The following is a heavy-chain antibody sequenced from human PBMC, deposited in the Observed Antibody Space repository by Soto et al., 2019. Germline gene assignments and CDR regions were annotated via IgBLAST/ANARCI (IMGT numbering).Heavy chain of an antibody. CDR3: AKEVATMVAATLYYFDY. Sequence: VRLSYAASGFTFSSSGMHWFRQAPGKGLEWVAVISYDGSNKYYADSVKGRFTISRDNSKNTLYLQMNSLRAEDTAVYYCAKEVATMVAATLYYFDYWGQGTLVTVSS. CDR1: GFTFSSSG. D-gene: IGHD2-15*01. J-gene: IGHJ4*02. CDR2: ISYDGSNK. V-gene: IGHV3-30*18.